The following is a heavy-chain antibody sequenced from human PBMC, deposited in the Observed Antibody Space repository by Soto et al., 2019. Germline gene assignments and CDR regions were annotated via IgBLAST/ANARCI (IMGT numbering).Heavy chain of an antibody. CDR2: IIPIFGKT. Sequence: QVQLVQSGAEVKKPGSSVKVSCKASGGTFSSYAISWVRQAPGQGLEWMGGIIPIFGKTNYAQKFQGRVTSTADESTSTAYMELNSLRSEDTAVYYCARVVTVVKSFHYWYFDLWGRCTLVTVSS. J-gene: IGHJ2*01. D-gene: IGHD2-15*01. CDR3: ARVVTVVKSFHYWYFDL. V-gene: IGHV1-69*12. CDR1: GGTFSSYA.